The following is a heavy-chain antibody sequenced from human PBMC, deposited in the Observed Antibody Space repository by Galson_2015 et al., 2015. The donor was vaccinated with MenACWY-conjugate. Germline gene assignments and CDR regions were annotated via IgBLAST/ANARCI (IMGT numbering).Heavy chain of an antibody. CDR3: ARGPRYGAFDI. CDR1: GFSFSGSW. D-gene: IGHD4-17*01. Sequence: SLRLSCAASGFSFSGSWMSWVHQAPGKGLEWVANIKQDASEKYYVDSVKGRFAISRDNAKTSLYLQMNSLGAEDTAVYYCARGPRYGAFDIWGQGTMVTVSS. CDR2: IKQDASEK. V-gene: IGHV3-7*03. J-gene: IGHJ3*02.